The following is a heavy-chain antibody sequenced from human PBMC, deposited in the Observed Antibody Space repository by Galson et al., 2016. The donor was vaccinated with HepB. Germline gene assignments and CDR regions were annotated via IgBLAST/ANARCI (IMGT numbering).Heavy chain of an antibody. V-gene: IGHV3-9*01. CDR3: ATVTIYYYGMDV. J-gene: IGHJ6*02. CDR2: INRNRDSI. D-gene: IGHD4-11*01. Sequence: SLRLSCAASGFSFAESAMHWVRQAPGKGLEWVSGINRNRDSIVYADSVKGRFTISRDNAKNSLYLEMNSLRPEDTAGDDCATVTIYYYGMDVWGQGTTVTFS. CDR1: GFSFAESA.